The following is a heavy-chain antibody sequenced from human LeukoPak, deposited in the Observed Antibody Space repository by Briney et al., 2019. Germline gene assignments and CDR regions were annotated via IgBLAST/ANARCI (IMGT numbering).Heavy chain of an antibody. J-gene: IGHJ4*02. V-gene: IGHV4-61*02. CDR3: ARGGRYYDSSGYYSIDY. Sequence: PSETLSLTCTVSGGSISSGSYYWSWIRQPAGKGLEWIGRIYTSGSTHYNPSLKSRVTISVDTSKNQFSLKLSSVTAADTAEYYCARGGRYYDSSGYYSIDYWGQGTLVTVSS. D-gene: IGHD3-22*01. CDR1: GGSISSGSYY. CDR2: IYTSGST.